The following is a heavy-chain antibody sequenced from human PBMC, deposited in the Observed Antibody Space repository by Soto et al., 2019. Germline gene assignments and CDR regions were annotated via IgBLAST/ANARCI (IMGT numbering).Heavy chain of an antibody. D-gene: IGHD3-22*01. CDR2: IYYSGST. CDR3: ASWGNYDSSGYGY. Sequence: SETLSLTCTVSGGSISSYYWSWIRQPPGKGLEWIGYIYYSGSTNYNPSLKSRVTISVDTSKNQFSLKLSSVTAADTAVYYCASWGNYDSSGYGYWGQGTLITVSS. V-gene: IGHV4-59*01. CDR1: GGSISSYY. J-gene: IGHJ4*02.